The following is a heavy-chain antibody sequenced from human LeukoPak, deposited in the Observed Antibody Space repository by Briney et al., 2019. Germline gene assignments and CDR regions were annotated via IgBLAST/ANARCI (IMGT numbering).Heavy chain of an antibody. CDR2: IYSGGST. V-gene: IGHV3-66*01. Sequence: GGSLRLSCAASGFTVSSNYMSWVRQAPRKGLEWVSVIYSGGSTYYADSVKGRFTISRDNSKNTLYLQMNSLRAEDTAVYYCARASWGYCSGGSCYSHWGQGTLVTVSS. D-gene: IGHD2-15*01. CDR3: ARASWGYCSGGSCYSH. CDR1: GFTVSSNY. J-gene: IGHJ4*02.